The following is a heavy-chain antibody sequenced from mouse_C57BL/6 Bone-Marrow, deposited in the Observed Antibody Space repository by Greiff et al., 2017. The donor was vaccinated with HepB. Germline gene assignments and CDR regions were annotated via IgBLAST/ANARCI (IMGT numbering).Heavy chain of an antibody. CDR2: IFPGSGST. J-gene: IGHJ2*01. V-gene: IGHV1-56*01. D-gene: IGHD1-1*01. CDR1: GYTFTSHW. Sequence: QVQLQQSGPELVRPGASVKISCKAPGYTFTSHWMQWVRQRPGQGLGWIGEIFPGSGSTYYNEKLKGKATLTVDTSSSTAYMQLSSLTSEDSAVYFCAKRGFTTVVATPYYFDYWGQGTTLTVSS. CDR3: AKRGFTTVVATPYYFDY.